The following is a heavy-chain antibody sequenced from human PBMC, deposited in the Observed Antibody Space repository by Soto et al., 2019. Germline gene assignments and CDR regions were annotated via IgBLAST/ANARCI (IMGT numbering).Heavy chain of an antibody. CDR3: ARDRISEWELRSGSDY. Sequence: SETLSLTCAVSGGSISSSNWWSWVRQPPGKGLEWIGEIYHSGGTNYNPSLKSRVTISVDKSKNQFSLKLSSVTAADTAVYYCARDRISEWELRSGSDYWGQGTLVTVSS. CDR2: IYHSGGT. J-gene: IGHJ4*02. D-gene: IGHD1-26*01. CDR1: GGSISSSNW. V-gene: IGHV4-4*02.